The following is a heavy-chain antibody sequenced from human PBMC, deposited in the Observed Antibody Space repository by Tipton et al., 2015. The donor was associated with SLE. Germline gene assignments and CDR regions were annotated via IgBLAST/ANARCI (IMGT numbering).Heavy chain of an antibody. V-gene: IGHV1-18*01. CDR1: GYTFTSYG. D-gene: IGHD6-13*01. CDR2: ISAYNGNT. Sequence: QVQLVQSGAEVKKPGASVKVSCKASGYTFTSYGISWVRQAPGQGLEWMGWISAYNGNTNYAQKLQGRVTMTTDTSTSTAYMELRSLRSDDTAVYYCARAPRATRSSSWYDWFDPWGQGTLVTVSS. CDR3: ARAPRATRSSSWYDWFDP. J-gene: IGHJ5*02.